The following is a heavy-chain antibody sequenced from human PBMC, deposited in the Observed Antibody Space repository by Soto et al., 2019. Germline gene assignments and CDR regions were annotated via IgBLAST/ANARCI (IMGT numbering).Heavy chain of an antibody. CDR3: ARGRAYGDATWGY. Sequence: QVQLQQWGAGLLKPSETLSLTCDVYGGSFRGYYWSWIRQPPGKGLEWIGESSHSGTTTYNSSLKSRLTISVDTSKNQFSLNLSSVTAADTAVYYCARGRAYGDATWGYWGQGTLVSVSS. V-gene: IGHV4-34*01. J-gene: IGHJ4*02. CDR1: GGSFRGYY. CDR2: SSHSGTT. D-gene: IGHD4-17*01.